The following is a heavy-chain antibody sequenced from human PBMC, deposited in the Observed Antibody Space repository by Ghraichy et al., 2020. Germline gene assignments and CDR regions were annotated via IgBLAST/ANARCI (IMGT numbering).Heavy chain of an antibody. Sequence: GESLNISCSTSGFNFHNFAMSWVRQSPGRGLEWVSHINTAANITYYADSVRGRFTVSRDNSKKTLYLRLTSLRADDTAIYFCRGSAYSASSQALDYSGRGTLVTVSS. CDR1: GFNFHNFA. CDR3: RGSAYSASSQALDY. D-gene: IGHD1-26*01. CDR2: INTAANIT. J-gene: IGHJ4*02. V-gene: IGHV3-23*01.